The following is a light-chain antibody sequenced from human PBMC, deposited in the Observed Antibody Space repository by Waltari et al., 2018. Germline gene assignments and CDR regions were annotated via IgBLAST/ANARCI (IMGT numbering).Light chain of an antibody. CDR3: QQYNSWPWT. Sequence: EKVMTQSPATLSVSPGERATLSCRASQSVNINLAWYQQKPGQVPRLLIYGASPRATGIPARFSGSGSGTEFTLTISSLQSEDFATYYCQQYNSWPWTFGQGTKVEIK. J-gene: IGKJ1*01. CDR1: QSVNIN. CDR2: GAS. V-gene: IGKV3-15*01.